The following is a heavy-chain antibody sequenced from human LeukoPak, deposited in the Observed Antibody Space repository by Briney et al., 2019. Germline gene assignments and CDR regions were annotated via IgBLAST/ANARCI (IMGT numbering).Heavy chain of an antibody. CDR2: IHYSGST. Sequence: SEALSLTCTVSGGSISGSHYFWGWIRQPPGKGLEWIGSIHYSGSTYYNPSLKSRLTISVDTSKNQFSLQLNSLTAADTAVYYCASSLSGGTTFWFDPWGQGTLVTVSS. D-gene: IGHD1-7*01. V-gene: IGHV4-39*01. CDR3: ASSLSGGTTFWFDP. CDR1: GGSISGSHYF. J-gene: IGHJ5*02.